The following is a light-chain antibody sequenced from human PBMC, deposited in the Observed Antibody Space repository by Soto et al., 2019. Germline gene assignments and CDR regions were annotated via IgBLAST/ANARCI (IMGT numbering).Light chain of an antibody. J-gene: IGKJ1*01. CDR1: QSVSSSY. CDR2: VAS. Sequence: EIVLTQSPGTLSLSPGERATLSCRASQSVSSSYLAWYQQKPGQAPRLLIYVASSRATGIPDRFSGSGSGTDFTLNISRLEPEDFAVYYCPQYGSSPWTFGQGTKVEIK. V-gene: IGKV3-20*01. CDR3: PQYGSSPWT.